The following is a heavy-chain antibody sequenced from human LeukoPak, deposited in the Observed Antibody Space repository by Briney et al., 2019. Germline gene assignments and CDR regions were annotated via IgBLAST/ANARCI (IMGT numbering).Heavy chain of an antibody. J-gene: IGHJ4*02. V-gene: IGHV3-15*01. Sequence: GGSLRLSCAASGFTFSNAWMSWVRQAPGKGLEWVGRIKSKTDGGTTDYAAPVKGRFTISRDDSKNTLYLQMNSLKTEDTAVYYCTTRGLGYCSSTSCYQNRRYFDYWGQGTLVTVSS. CDR3: TTRGLGYCSSTSCYQNRRYFDY. CDR1: GFTFSNAW. CDR2: IKSKTDGGTT. D-gene: IGHD2-2*01.